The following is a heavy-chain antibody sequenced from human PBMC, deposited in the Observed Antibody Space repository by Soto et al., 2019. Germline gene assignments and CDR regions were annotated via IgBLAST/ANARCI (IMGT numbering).Heavy chain of an antibody. J-gene: IGHJ3*01. Sequence: QVQLVQSGAEVKKPGASVRVSCKTSGYTFINYGITWVRQAPGQGLEWMGWLSAYNCDTSSSEKLQDRFTMTTDTSTNTVYMDLRSLTSDDTAVYYCARWSAIVGGAEALDVWGQGTMVIVSS. V-gene: IGHV1-18*01. CDR3: ARWSAIVGGAEALDV. CDR1: GYTFINYG. D-gene: IGHD1-26*01. CDR2: LSAYNCDT.